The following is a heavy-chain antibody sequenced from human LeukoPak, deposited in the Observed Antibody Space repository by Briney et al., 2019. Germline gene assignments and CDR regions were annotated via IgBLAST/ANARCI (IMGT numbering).Heavy chain of an antibody. V-gene: IGHV3-30*02. D-gene: IGHD3-16*01. J-gene: IGHJ4*02. CDR2: IRNDGSNK. Sequence: GGSLRLSCAASGFTFSSYWMHWVRQAPGKGLEWVAFIRNDGSNKYYADSVKGRFTISRDNSKNTLYLQMNSLTSDDTAVYYCAKDHPVCDYWGQGTLVTVSS. CDR3: AKDHPVCDY. CDR1: GFTFSSYW.